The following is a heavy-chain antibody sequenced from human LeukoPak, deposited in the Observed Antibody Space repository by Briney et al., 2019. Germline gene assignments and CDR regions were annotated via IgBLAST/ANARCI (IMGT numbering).Heavy chain of an antibody. CDR1: GFTFDDYA. J-gene: IGHJ3*02. CDR2: ISWNSCSI. V-gene: IGHV3-9*01. D-gene: IGHD1-26*01. CDR3: AKDGDSGSQMTHDAFDI. Sequence: GRSLRLSCAASGFTFDDYAMHWVRQAPGKGLEWVSGISWNSCSIGYADSVKGRFTISRDNAKNSLYLQMNSLRAEDTAVYYCAKDGDSGSQMTHDAFDIWGQGTMVTVSS.